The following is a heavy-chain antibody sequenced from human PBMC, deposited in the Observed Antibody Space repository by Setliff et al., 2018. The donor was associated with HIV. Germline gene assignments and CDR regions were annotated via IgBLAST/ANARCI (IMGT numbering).Heavy chain of an antibody. CDR2: ISSDGSSK. CDR1: GFTFNSYA. Sequence: PGGSLRLSCVVSGFTFNSYAMHWVRQSPGKGLEWVAFISSDGSSKSYTDSVKGRFTISRDNSKKTVYLQMNSLRVEDTAVYYCEGTPFDAVDIWGQGTMVTVSS. J-gene: IGHJ3*02. V-gene: IGHV3-30-3*02. CDR3: EGTPFDAVDI.